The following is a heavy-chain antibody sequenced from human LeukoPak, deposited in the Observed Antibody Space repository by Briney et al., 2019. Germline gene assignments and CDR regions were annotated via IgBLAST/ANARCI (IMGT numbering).Heavy chain of an antibody. CDR1: GGSFRGYY. V-gene: IGHV4-34*01. Sequence: PETLSLTCAVYGGSFRGYYWSWIRQPPGKGLEWIGEIKHSGSTNYNPSLKRRVTISVDTSKNQFSLKLSSVTAADTAVYYCARGPPRIDIVVVPAAIQGYNWFDPWGQGTLVTVSS. CDR2: IKHSGST. D-gene: IGHD2-2*02. CDR3: ARGPPRIDIVVVPAAIQGYNWFDP. J-gene: IGHJ5*02.